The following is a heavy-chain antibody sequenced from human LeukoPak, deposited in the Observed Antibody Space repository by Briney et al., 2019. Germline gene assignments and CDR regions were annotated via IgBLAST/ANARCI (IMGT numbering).Heavy chain of an antibody. CDR1: GYSFTNYW. V-gene: IGHV5-51*01. D-gene: IGHD3-22*01. Sequence: GESLKISCKGSGYSFTNYWIGWVRQMPGKGLEWMGIIYPGDSETRYSPSFQGQVTISVDKSISNAYLQWSSLKASDTAMYYCAKLRRYYDDSSGYYSAFDIWGQGTMVTVSS. J-gene: IGHJ3*02. CDR3: AKLRRYYDDSSGYYSAFDI. CDR2: IYPGDSET.